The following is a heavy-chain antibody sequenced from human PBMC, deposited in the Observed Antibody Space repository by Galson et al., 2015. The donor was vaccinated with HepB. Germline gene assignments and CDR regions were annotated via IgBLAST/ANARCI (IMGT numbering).Heavy chain of an antibody. CDR1: EYSFTSYW. CDR3: ARLGGGGYCSGGSCYGIPFDY. Sequence: QSGAEVKKPGESLKISCKGSEYSFTSYWIGWVRQMPGKGLEWMGIIYPGDSEIRYSPSFEGQVTISADKSINTAYLQWSSLEASDTAMYYCARLGGGGYCSGGSCYGIPFDYWGQGTLVTVSS. J-gene: IGHJ4*02. V-gene: IGHV5-51*01. D-gene: IGHD2-15*01. CDR2: IYPGDSEI.